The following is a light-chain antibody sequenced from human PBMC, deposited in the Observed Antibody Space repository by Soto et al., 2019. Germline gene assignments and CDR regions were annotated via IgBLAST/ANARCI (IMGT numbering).Light chain of an antibody. CDR2: AAS. CDR1: QGISSY. CDR3: QHLDSYST. Sequence: DIQLTQSPSFLSASVGDRVTITCRASQGISSYLAWYQQKPGKAPKLLIYAASTLQSGVPSRLSGSGSGTEFTRTISSLQPEDFATYYCQHLDSYSTFGQGTRLDIK. V-gene: IGKV1-9*01. J-gene: IGKJ5*01.